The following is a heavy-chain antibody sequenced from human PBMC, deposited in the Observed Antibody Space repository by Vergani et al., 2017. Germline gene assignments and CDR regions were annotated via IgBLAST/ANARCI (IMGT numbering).Heavy chain of an antibody. V-gene: IGHV4-59*01. Sequence: QVRLQESGPGLVKPSETLSLTCSVSGGSMSGYYWSWIRQPLGKELEWIGYMYHSGSTNYNPSLSTRVTISGDTSKNQFSLKLNSVTAADTAVYYCGRVADFYRLGSRLLDLWGQGILVTVSS. D-gene: IGHD3-10*01. CDR2: MYHSGST. CDR3: GRVADFYRLGSRLLDL. CDR1: GGSMSGYY. J-gene: IGHJ5*02.